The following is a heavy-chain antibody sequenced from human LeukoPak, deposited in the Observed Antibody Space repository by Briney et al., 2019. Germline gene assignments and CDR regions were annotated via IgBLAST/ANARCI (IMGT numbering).Heavy chain of an antibody. Sequence: GGSLRLSCAASGFTFSSYAMHWVRQAPGKGLEWVAFISYDGSNKYYADSVKGRFTISRDNSKNTLYLQMNSLRTEDTAVYYCARDIVVVPAGLYNYVMDVWGQGTTVTVSS. V-gene: IGHV3-30-3*01. CDR1: GFTFSSYA. J-gene: IGHJ6*02. CDR3: ARDIVVVPAGLYNYVMDV. CDR2: ISYDGSNK. D-gene: IGHD2-2*01.